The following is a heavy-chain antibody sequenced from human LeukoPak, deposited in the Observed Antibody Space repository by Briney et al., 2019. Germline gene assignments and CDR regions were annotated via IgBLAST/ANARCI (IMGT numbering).Heavy chain of an antibody. V-gene: IGHV1-2*02. D-gene: IGHD3-22*01. Sequence: EASVKVSCKASGYTFTAYYMHWVRQAPGQGLEWMGWINPNSGGTNYAQKFQGRVTMTRDTSISTAYMELSRLRSDDTAVYYCARAFSDYDSSGYYYGNWGQGTLVTVSS. J-gene: IGHJ4*02. CDR3: ARAFSDYDSSGYYYGN. CDR1: GYTFTAYY. CDR2: INPNSGGT.